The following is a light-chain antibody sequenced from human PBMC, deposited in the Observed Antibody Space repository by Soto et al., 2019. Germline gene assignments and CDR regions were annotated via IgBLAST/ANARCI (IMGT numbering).Light chain of an antibody. CDR3: SSYTSSSTHYV. J-gene: IGLJ1*01. CDR2: EVS. CDR1: SSDVGGYNY. V-gene: IGLV2-14*01. Sequence: QSVLSQPASVSGSPGQSITISCTGTSSDVGGYNYVSWYQQHPGKAPKLMIYEVSNRPSGVSNRFSGSKSGNTASLTISGLQADDEADYYCSSYTSSSTHYVFGTGTKVTVL.